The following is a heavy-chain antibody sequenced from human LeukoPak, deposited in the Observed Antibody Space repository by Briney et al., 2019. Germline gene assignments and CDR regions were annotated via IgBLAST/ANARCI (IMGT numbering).Heavy chain of an antibody. Sequence: SETLSLTCTVSGGSISSGSYYWSWIRQPAGKGVEWIGRIYTSGSTNYNPSLKSRVTISVDTSKNQFSLKLSSVTAADTAVYYCARDLVRSYYYMDVWGKGTTVTVSS. J-gene: IGHJ6*03. CDR2: IYTSGST. D-gene: IGHD2-8*02. CDR1: GGSISSGSYY. V-gene: IGHV4-61*02. CDR3: ARDLVRSYYYMDV.